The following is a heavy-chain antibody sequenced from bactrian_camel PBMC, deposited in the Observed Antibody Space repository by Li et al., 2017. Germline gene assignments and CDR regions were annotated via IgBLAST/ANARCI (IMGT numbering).Heavy chain of an antibody. CDR1: GFTFASWY. D-gene: IGHD8*01. J-gene: IGHJ4*01. V-gene: IGHV3S1*01. CDR3: AKGWTEGA. CDR2: INSGGGGT. Sequence: HVQLVESGGGLVQPGGSLRLSCVASGFTFASWYMMWVRQAPGKGLEWVSGINSGGGGTHYADSVKGRFTISRDNAKNTLYLQLDNLKHEDTAMYYCAKGWTEGARVQGTQVTVS.